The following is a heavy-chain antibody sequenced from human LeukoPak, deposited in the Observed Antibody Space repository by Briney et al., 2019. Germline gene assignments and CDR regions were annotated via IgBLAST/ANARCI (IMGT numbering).Heavy chain of an antibody. Sequence: GGSLRLSCPPSGFTFSSYAMSWVRQPPGKWLDWVSAISGSGGSTYYADSVKGRFTISRDHSKNTLYLQMNSLRAEDTAVYYCAKGRAAAGLNWFDPWGQGTLVTVSS. J-gene: IGHJ5*02. CDR3: AKGRAAAGLNWFDP. CDR1: GFTFSSYA. D-gene: IGHD6-13*01. CDR2: ISGSGGST. V-gene: IGHV3-23*01.